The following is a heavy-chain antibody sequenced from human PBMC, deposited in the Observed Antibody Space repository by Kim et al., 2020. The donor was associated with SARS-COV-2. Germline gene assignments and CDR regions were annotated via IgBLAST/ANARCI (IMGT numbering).Heavy chain of an antibody. CDR2: IKQDGSEK. V-gene: IGHV3-7*03. Sequence: GGSLRLSCAASGFTFSSYWMSWVRQAPGKGLEWVANIKQDGSEKYYVDSVKGRFTISRDNAKNSLYLQMNSLRAEDTAVYYCAREKLVRGVWFGEVIDYWGQGTLVTVSS. J-gene: IGHJ4*02. D-gene: IGHD3-10*01. CDR3: AREKLVRGVWFGEVIDY. CDR1: GFTFSSYW.